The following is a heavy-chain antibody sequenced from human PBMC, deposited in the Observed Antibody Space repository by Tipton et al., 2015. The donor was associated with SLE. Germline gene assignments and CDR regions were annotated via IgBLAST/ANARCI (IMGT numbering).Heavy chain of an antibody. CDR1: GFTFSSDG. CDR2: IYSGGMT. D-gene: IGHD2-2*01. J-gene: IGHJ6*02. Sequence: SLRLSCAGSGFTFSSDGMHWVRQAPGKGLEWVSVIYSGGMTFYADSVKGRFTISRDNSKNTMYLQMNSLRPEDTAKYYCARGYGSCSSKSCVHYYYAMDVWGQGTTVTVSS. V-gene: IGHV3-53*05. CDR3: ARGYGSCSSKSCVHYYYAMDV.